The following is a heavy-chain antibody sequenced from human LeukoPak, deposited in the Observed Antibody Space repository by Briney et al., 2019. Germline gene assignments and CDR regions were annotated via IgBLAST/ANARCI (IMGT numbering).Heavy chain of an antibody. CDR3: ARDQEGFDY. Sequence: ASVKVSCKASGYTLTELSMNSVREAPGKGLEWMGGFDPEDGETIYAQKFQGRVTMTEDTSTDTAYMELSGLRSEDTAVYYCARDQEGFDYWGQGTLVTVSS. CDR2: FDPEDGET. J-gene: IGHJ4*02. CDR1: GYTLTELS. V-gene: IGHV1-24*01.